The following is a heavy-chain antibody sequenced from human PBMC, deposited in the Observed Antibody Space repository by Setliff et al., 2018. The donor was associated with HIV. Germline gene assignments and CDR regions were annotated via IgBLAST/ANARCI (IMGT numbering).Heavy chain of an antibody. CDR3: AVSPDGDCATTECANWFDP. CDR1: GFTVSSYY. J-gene: IGHJ5*02. CDR2: IYSDGST. Sequence: GGSLRLSCAASGFTVSSYYMAWVRQAPGKGLEWVSTIYSDGSTYHADSVKGRFTLSRDTSKNTLSLQMNTLRPEDTAVYFCAVSPDGDCATTECANWFDPWGQGTQVTVSS. V-gene: IGHV3-53*05. D-gene: IGHD4-17*01.